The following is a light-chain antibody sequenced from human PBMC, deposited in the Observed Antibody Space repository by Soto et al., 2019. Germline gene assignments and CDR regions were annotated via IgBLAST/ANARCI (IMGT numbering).Light chain of an antibody. CDR3: QQYDTYWT. CDR2: KAS. J-gene: IGKJ1*01. V-gene: IGKV1-5*03. CDR1: QSISSW. Sequence: DIQMTQSPSTLSASVGDRVIITCRASQSISSWLAWYQQKPGKAPKLLIYKASTLESGVPSRFSGSGSGTDFTLTISSLQPDDFATYYCQQYDTYWTFGQGPKVEIK.